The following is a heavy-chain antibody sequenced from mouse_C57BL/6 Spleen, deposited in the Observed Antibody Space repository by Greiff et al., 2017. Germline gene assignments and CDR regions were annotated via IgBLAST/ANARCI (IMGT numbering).Heavy chain of an antibody. V-gene: IGHV1-80*01. J-gene: IGHJ2*01. CDR3: ARRGYDYPYFDY. CDR2: IYPGDGDT. D-gene: IGHD2-4*01. Sequence: QVQLQQSGAELVKPGASVKISCKASGYAFSSYWMNWVKQRPGKGLEWIGQIYPGDGDTNSNGKFKGKATLTADKSSSTAYMQLSSLTSEDSAVYFCARRGYDYPYFDYWGQGTTLTVSS. CDR1: GYAFSSYW.